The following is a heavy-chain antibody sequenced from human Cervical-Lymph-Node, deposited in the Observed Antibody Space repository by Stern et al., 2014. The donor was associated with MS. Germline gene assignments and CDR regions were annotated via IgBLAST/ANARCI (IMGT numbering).Heavy chain of an antibody. CDR1: GFTFSNYD. CDR2: IGTAGDP. V-gene: IGHV3-13*05. CDR3: ARGLGPYISSWYPKGRSNRYYYGMAV. J-gene: IGHJ6*02. Sequence: EVQLVQSGGGLVQPGGSLRLSCAASGFTFSNYDMHWVRQATGKGLEWVSAIGTAGDPYYPASVKGRFTISRENARNSLYLEMNSLRAGDTAVYFCARGLGPYISSWYPKGRSNRYYYGMAVWGQGTTVTVSS. D-gene: IGHD6-13*01.